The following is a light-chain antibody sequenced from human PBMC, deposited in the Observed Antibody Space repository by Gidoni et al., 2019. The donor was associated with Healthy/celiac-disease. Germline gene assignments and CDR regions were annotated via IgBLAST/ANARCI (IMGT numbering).Light chain of an antibody. J-gene: IGKJ2*01. CDR1: QSISIY. CDR2: AAS. CDR3: QQCYSTPPYT. V-gene: IGKV1-39*01. Sequence: DRVTITCRASQSISIYLNCYQQKPGKAPKRMIYAASSLQSVVPSRFSGSGSGTDFTLTISSLKPEDFATYYCQQCYSTPPYTFGQGTKLEIK.